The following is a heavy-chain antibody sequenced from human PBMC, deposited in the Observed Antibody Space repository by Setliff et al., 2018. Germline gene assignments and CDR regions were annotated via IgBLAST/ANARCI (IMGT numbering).Heavy chain of an antibody. D-gene: IGHD2-21*02. CDR1: GGTFSSYA. CDR3: ASGKGDLYGMDV. CDR2: IIPILGIA. J-gene: IGHJ6*02. V-gene: IGHV1-69*10. Sequence: GASVKVYCKASGGTFSSYAISWVRQAPGQGLEWMGGIIPILGIANYAQKFQGRVTITADKSTSTAYMELSSLRSEDTAVYYCASGKGDLYGMDVWGQGTTVTVSS.